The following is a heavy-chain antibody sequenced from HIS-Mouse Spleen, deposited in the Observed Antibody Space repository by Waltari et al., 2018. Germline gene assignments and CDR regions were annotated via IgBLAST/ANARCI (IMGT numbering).Heavy chain of an antibody. Sequence: QVQLVESGGGGDQPGRSLRLSCAASGCTSSSYGRHWVRQAPGKGLECVEVISYDGSNKYDAESMTGRFAVARDNSKNTLYLQRNSLGAEDTAVYYSAKDKHHAVDYWGQGTLVTVSS. CDR2: ISYDGSNK. J-gene: IGHJ4*02. CDR3: AKDKHHAVDY. CDR1: GCTSSSYG. V-gene: IGHV3-30*18.